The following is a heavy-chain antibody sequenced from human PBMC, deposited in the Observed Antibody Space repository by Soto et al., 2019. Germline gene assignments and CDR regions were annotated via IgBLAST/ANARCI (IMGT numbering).Heavy chain of an antibody. V-gene: IGHV4-39*01. Sequence: QLQLQESGPRLVKPSETLSLTCTVSGGSISNSSYYWAWIRQPPGKGLEWIGSISYSGSTYFKSSLKTRVATSIDTSTSQFSLRLNSLTATDTAIYYCARHRVPSLYDPLPRYFDYWVQGTLVTVS. CDR2: ISYSGST. CDR3: ARHRVPSLYDPLPRYFDY. D-gene: IGHD5-12*01. CDR1: GGSISNSSYY. J-gene: IGHJ4*02.